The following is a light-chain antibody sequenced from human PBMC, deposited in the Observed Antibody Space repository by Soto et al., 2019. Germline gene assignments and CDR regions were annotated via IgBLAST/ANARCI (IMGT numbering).Light chain of an antibody. Sequence: EIVMTKSPVTLSVYPEERATLSCRASQSVSSNLAWYQQKPGQAPRLLIYAASTRATGIPARFSGSGSGTEFTLTICSLQSEDFAVYYCQQYYNWPTFCQGTRLEIK. V-gene: IGKV3-15*01. J-gene: IGKJ5*01. CDR1: QSVSSN. CDR3: QQYYNWPT. CDR2: AAS.